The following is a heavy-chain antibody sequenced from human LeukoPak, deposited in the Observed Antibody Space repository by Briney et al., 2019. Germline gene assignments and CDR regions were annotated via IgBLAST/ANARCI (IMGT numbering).Heavy chain of an antibody. Sequence: GGSLRLSCAASGFTFSNYWMSWVRQAPGQGPEWVSSIRGRSENTYYADSVKGRFTISRDNSKDTLYLEMNNLRVEDTAIYYCVKDFGRSTVAPGHWGRGTLVTVSS. CDR3: VKDFGRSTVAPGH. J-gene: IGHJ4*02. D-gene: IGHD6-19*01. V-gene: IGHV3-23*01. CDR1: GFTFSNYW. CDR2: IRGRSENT.